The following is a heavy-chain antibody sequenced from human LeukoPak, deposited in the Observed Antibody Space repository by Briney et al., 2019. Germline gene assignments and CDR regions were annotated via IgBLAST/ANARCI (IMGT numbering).Heavy chain of an antibody. CDR3: AHESYDSSGYSYFDY. CDR1: GGSISSGDYY. Sequence: SETLSLTCTVSGGSISSGDYYWSWIRQPPGKGLEWIGYIYYSGSTYYNPSLKSRVTISVDTSKNQFSLKLSSVTAADTAVYYCAHESYDSSGYSYFDYWGQGTLVTVSS. V-gene: IGHV4-30-4*01. CDR2: IYYSGST. D-gene: IGHD3-22*01. J-gene: IGHJ4*02.